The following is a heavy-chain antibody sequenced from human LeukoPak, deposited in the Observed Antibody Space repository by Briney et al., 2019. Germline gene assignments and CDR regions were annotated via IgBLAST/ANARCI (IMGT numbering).Heavy chain of an antibody. CDR3: ARGAWNRRHYYYYMDV. CDR2: INPNSGGT. D-gene: IGHD1-14*01. CDR1: GYTFTSYY. V-gene: IGHV1-2*02. J-gene: IGHJ6*03. Sequence: ASVKVSCKASGYTFTSYYMHWVRQAPGQGLEWMGWINPNSGGTNYAQKFQGRVTMTRDTSISTAYMELSRLRSDDTAVYYCARGAWNRRHYYYYMDVWGKGTTVTVSS.